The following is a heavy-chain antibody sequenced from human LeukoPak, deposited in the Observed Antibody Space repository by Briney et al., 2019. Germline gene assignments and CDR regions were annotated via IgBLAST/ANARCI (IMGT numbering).Heavy chain of an antibody. J-gene: IGHJ4*02. D-gene: IGHD3-16*01. V-gene: IGHV4-39*07. Sequence: SETLSLTCTVAGGSISSTISYWGWIRQPPGKGLEWIGSIYYLYYGGSTYYNPSLKSRVTISVDTSKNQFSLKLSSVTAADTAVYYCARARPTDNDDFVWGSSMYYFDYWGQGTLVTVSS. CDR3: ARARPTDNDDFVWGSSMYYFDY. CDR2: IYYLYYGGST. CDR1: GGSISSTISY.